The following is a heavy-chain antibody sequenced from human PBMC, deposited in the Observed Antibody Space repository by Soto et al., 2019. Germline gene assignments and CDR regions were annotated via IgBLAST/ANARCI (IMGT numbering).Heavy chain of an antibody. V-gene: IGHV4-31*03. J-gene: IGHJ3*02. CDR3: ARPFGAIDAFDI. CDR1: CGSISSGGYY. CDR2: IYYSGST. Sequence: SETLSLTCTVSCGSISSGGYYWSWIRQHPGKGLEWIGYIYYSGSTYYNPSLKSRVTISVDTSKNQFSLKLSSVTAADTAVYYCARPFGAIDAFDIWGQGTMVTVSS. D-gene: IGHD1-26*01.